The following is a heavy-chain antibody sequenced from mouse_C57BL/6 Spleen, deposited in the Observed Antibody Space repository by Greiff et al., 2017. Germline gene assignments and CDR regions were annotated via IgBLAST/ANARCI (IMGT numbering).Heavy chain of an antibody. CDR2: ISNGGGST. J-gene: IGHJ1*03. Sequence: EVMLVESGGGLVQPGGSLKLSCAASGFTFSDYYMYWVRQTPEKRLEWVAYISNGGGSTYYPDTVKGRFTISRDNAKNTLYLQMSRLKSEDTAMYYCARDLGRTGYFDVWGTGTTVTVSS. D-gene: IGHD4-1*01. V-gene: IGHV5-12*01. CDR1: GFTFSDYY. CDR3: ARDLGRTGYFDV.